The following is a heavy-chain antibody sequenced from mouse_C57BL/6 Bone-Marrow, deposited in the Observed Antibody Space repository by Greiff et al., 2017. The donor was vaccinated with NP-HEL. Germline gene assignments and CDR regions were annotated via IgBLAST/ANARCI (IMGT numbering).Heavy chain of an antibody. CDR3: ARHGIYYYGSSPYYYAMDY. J-gene: IGHJ4*01. CDR2: ISSGGSYT. V-gene: IGHV5-6*01. D-gene: IGHD1-1*01. CDR1: GFTFSSYG. Sequence: EVNLVESGGDLVKPGGSLKLSCAASGFTFSSYGMSWVRQTPDKRLEWVATISSGGSYTYYPDSVKGRFTISRDNAKNTLYLQMSSLKSEDTAMYYCARHGIYYYGSSPYYYAMDYWGQGTSVTVSS.